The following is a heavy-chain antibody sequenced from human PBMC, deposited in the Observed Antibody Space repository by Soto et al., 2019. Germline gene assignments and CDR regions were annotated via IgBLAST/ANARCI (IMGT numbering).Heavy chain of an antibody. CDR1: RGTLSSYT. J-gene: IGHJ6*02. CDR3: ARLVAVAGTPSYYYGMDV. D-gene: IGHD6-19*01. CDR2: IYPGDPDT. Sequence: GAPVKVSCKAPRGTLSSYTISWVRQMPGKGLEWMGIIYPGDPDTRYSPSFQGQVTISADKSISTAYLQWSSLKASDTAMYYCARLVAVAGTPSYYYGMDVWGQGTTVTVSS. V-gene: IGHV5-51*01.